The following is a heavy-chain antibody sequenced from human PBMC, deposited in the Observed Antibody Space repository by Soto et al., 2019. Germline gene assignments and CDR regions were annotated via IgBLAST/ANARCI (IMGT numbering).Heavy chain of an antibody. V-gene: IGHV3-9*01. Sequence: EVQLVESGGGLVQPGRSLRLSCAASGFTFDDYAMHWVRQAPGKGLEWVSGISWNSGSIGYADSVKGRFTISRDNAKNSLYLQMNSLRAEDTALYYCAKGLYYDILTGYSGAFDIWGQGTMVTVSS. CDR1: GFTFDDYA. J-gene: IGHJ3*02. CDR3: AKGLYYDILTGYSGAFDI. CDR2: ISWNSGSI. D-gene: IGHD3-9*01.